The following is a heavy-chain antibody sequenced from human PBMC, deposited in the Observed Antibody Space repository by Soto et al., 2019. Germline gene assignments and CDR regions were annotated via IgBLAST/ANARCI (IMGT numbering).Heavy chain of an antibody. J-gene: IGHJ4*02. Sequence: PGGSLRLSFAASGFTVSNSYMSWVRQAPGKGLEWVSVIYSGGSTYYADSVKGRFTISRDSSKNTLYLQMNSLRAEDTAVYYCARGFQSSFGYWGQGTLVTVSS. CDR2: IYSGGST. CDR3: ARGFQSSFGY. D-gene: IGHD2-21*01. V-gene: IGHV3-53*01. CDR1: GFTVSNSY.